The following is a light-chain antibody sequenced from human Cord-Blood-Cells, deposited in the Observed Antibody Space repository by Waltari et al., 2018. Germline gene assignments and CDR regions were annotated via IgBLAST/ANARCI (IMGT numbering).Light chain of an antibody. CDR1: PSLLHSDGKTF. Sequence: DIVMTQTPLSLSVPPGQPASISCKSSPSLLHSDGKTFLCCYQKKLGRPPQLLIYEVSNRFSGVPERIGGSGSGTDFTLKISRVEAEDVGVYYCMQSIQLPWTFGQGTKVEIK. V-gene: IGKV2D-29*01. CDR3: MQSIQLPWT. CDR2: EVS. J-gene: IGKJ1*01.